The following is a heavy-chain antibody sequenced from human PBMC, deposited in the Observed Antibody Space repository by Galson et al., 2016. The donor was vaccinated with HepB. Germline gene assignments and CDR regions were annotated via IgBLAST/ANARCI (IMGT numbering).Heavy chain of an antibody. J-gene: IGHJ4*02. CDR2: FDPDNGET. V-gene: IGHV1-24*01. CDR1: AYTVTAFS. CDR3: AGGYFEY. Sequence: SVKVSCKVSAYTVTAFSIHWVRQGPGKGLEWMGGFDPDNGETVYAQIFQGRVSLTDDISTDTVYLELSSLRSEDTAVYYCAGGYFEYWGQGTQVTVSS.